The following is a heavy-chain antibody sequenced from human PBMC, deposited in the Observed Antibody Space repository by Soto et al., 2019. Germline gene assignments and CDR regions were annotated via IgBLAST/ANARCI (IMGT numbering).Heavy chain of an antibody. CDR1: GFDFSDYY. CDR3: ARGVTDPPFDY. Sequence: QVQLVESGGGLVRPGGSLRLSCAASGFDFSDYYMTWIRQAPGKGLEGISYSSPSGSHTNYADSMKGRFTISRDNARNSVDLHMNSLGADDTAVYYCARGVTDPPFDYWGQGALVTVSS. CDR2: SSPSGSHT. J-gene: IGHJ4*02. D-gene: IGHD2-21*02. V-gene: IGHV3-11*06.